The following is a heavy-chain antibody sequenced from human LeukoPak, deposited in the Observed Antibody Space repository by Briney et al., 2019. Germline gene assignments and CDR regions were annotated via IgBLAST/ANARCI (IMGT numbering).Heavy chain of an antibody. CDR3: ARIYGGY. Sequence: GESLRLSCAASGFTFRDYYMSWIRQAPGKGLEWVSYIGTGGTPMDYADSVKGRFTISRDDAKSSLYLQMNNVRAEDTAFYYCARIYGGYWGQGALVSVSS. J-gene: IGHJ4*02. D-gene: IGHD3-16*01. CDR1: GFTFRDYY. V-gene: IGHV3-11*01. CDR2: IGTGGTPM.